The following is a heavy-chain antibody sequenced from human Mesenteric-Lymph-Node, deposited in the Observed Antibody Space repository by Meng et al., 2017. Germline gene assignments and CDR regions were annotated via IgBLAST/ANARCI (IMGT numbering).Heavy chain of an antibody. J-gene: IGHJ4*02. Sequence: ASVKVSCKASGYTFTSYAMNWVRQAPGQGLEWMGWINTNTGNPTYAQGFTGRFVFSLDTSVSTAYLQISSLKAEDTAVYYCARGPLHIVVVTAIPGYFDYWGQGTLVTVSS. CDR2: INTNTGNP. D-gene: IGHD2-21*02. CDR3: ARGPLHIVVVTAIPGYFDY. CDR1: GYTFTSYA. V-gene: IGHV7-4-1*02.